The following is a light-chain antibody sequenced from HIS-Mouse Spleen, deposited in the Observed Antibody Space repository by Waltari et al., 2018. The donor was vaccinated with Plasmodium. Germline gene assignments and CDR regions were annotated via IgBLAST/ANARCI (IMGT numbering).Light chain of an antibody. Sequence: QSVLTQPPSASGTPGQRVTISCSGSSSNIGRNTVNWYQQLPGTAPKLLSYSNNQRPSGVPDRFSGSKSGTSASLAISGLQSEDEADYYCVAWDDSLNGVFGGGTKLTVL. J-gene: IGLJ3*02. CDR3: VAWDDSLNGV. CDR1: SSNIGRNT. V-gene: IGLV1-44*01. CDR2: SNN.